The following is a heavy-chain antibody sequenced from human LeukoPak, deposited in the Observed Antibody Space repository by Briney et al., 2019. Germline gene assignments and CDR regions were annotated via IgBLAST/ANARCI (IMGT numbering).Heavy chain of an antibody. D-gene: IGHD6-19*01. CDR2: ISSSSSYI. CDR1: GFTFSSYS. V-gene: IGHV3-21*01. CDR3: ARDRRIAVAGTLDY. Sequence: KPGGSLRLSCAASGFTFSSYSMNWVRQAPGKGLEWVSSISSSSSYIYYADSVKGRFTISRDNAENSLYLQMNSLRAEDTAVYYCARDRRIAVAGTLDYWGQETLVTVSS. J-gene: IGHJ4*02.